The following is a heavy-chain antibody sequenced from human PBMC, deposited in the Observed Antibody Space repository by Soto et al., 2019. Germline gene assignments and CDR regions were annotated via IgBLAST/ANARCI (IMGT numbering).Heavy chain of an antibody. Sequence: GGALRLSCAASGFIFKMYWMHWVRQSPGKGLVWISRIYNDGTYSDYADSVRGRFTISRDNVNDTLYLQMNNLRAEDSGLYYCTRGPRPISTGTGAYWGQGTQVTVSS. CDR3: TRGPRPISTGTGAY. D-gene: IGHD3-10*01. V-gene: IGHV3-74*01. J-gene: IGHJ4*02. CDR1: GFIFKMYW. CDR2: IYNDGTYS.